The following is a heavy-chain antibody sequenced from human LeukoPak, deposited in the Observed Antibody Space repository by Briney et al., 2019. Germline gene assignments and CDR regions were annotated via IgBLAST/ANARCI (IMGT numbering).Heavy chain of an antibody. Sequence: GGSLRLSCAASGFPFSSYSMNWVRQAPGKGLEWVSSISSSSSYIYYADSVKGRFTISRDNAKNSLYLQMNSLRAEDTAVYYCASRVVLAGVDYFQHWGQGTLVTVSS. V-gene: IGHV3-21*01. J-gene: IGHJ1*01. CDR2: ISSSSSYI. CDR1: GFPFSSYS. CDR3: ASRVVLAGVDYFQH. D-gene: IGHD2-15*01.